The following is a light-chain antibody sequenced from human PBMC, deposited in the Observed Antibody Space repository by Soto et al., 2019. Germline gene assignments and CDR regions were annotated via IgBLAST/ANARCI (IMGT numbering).Light chain of an antibody. CDR1: SSDIGAYNF. CDR3: TSWTTSTTMI. Sequence: QSALTQPASVSGSPGQSITISSTGTSSDIGAYNFVSWYQQHPGKAPKLMLYDVNSRPAGVSNRFSGSKSGNTASLTISGLQAEDDADYYCTSWTTSTTMIFGGGTKVTVL. CDR2: DVN. V-gene: IGLV2-14*03. J-gene: IGLJ2*01.